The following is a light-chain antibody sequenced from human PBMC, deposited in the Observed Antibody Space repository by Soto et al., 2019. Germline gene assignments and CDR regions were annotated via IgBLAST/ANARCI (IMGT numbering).Light chain of an antibody. Sequence: QSALTQPASVSGSPGQSITIYCTGTSSDVGSYNLVSWYQQHPGKAPKLMIYEVSERPSGVSNRFSGSKSGNTASLTISGLQGEDEADFYCCSYATPRLFGGGTKLTVL. CDR2: EVS. V-gene: IGLV2-23*02. CDR1: SSDVGSYNL. CDR3: CSYATPRL. J-gene: IGLJ2*01.